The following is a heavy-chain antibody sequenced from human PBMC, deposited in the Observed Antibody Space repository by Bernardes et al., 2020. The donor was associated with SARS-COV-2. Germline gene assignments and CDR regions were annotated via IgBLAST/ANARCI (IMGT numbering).Heavy chain of an antibody. Sequence: ASVTVSCQASGYTFTSYGISWLRPAPGQGLEWMGWNSADSGNTDYAEKFQGRVTMTTDKSTRTAYMELRSLRSDDAAVYYCATVLGYTYGGGWFDPWGQGTLVIVSS. CDR3: ATVLGYTYGGGWFDP. CDR2: NSADSGNT. J-gene: IGHJ5*02. CDR1: GYTFTSYG. D-gene: IGHD5-18*01. V-gene: IGHV1-18*01.